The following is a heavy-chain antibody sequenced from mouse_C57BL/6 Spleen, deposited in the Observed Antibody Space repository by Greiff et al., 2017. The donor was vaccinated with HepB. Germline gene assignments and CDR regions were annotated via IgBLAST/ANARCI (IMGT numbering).Heavy chain of an antibody. Sequence: EVQLQQSGAELVRPGASVKLSCTASGFNIKDYYMHWVKQRPEQGLEWSGRIDPEDGDTEYAPKFQGKATMTADTSYNTAYLQLSSLTSEDTAVYYCTRTAQESLFAYWGQGTLVTVSA. D-gene: IGHD3-2*02. CDR1: GFNIKDYY. V-gene: IGHV14-1*01. CDR2: IDPEDGDT. CDR3: TRTAQESLFAY. J-gene: IGHJ3*01.